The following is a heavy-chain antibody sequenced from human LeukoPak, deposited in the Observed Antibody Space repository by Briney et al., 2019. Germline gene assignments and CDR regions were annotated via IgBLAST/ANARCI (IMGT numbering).Heavy chain of an antibody. D-gene: IGHD6-19*01. CDR2: ISDNGGIT. J-gene: IGHJ4*02. Sequence: PGGSLRLSCVASGFSFSNLAMGWVRRAPGNGLEWVSVISDNGGITYYADSVKGRFTISRDNSRNTLHLQMSSLRVDDTAVYYCAKDARRYSGWYFFDHWGQGTLVTVSS. CDR1: GFSFSNLA. CDR3: AKDARRYSGWYFFDH. V-gene: IGHV3-23*01.